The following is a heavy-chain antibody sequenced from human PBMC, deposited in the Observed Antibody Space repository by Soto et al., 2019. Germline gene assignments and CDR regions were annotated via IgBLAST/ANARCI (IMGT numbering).Heavy chain of an antibody. J-gene: IGHJ4*02. Sequence: GGSLRLSCAVSGFTFSSYSMNWVRQAPGKGLEWVSYISSSSSTIYYADSVKGRFTISRDNAKNSLYLQMNSLRAEDTAVYYCARDEYGVVAATPYYFDYWGQGTLVTVSS. V-gene: IGHV3-48*01. CDR3: ARDEYGVVAATPYYFDY. CDR1: GFTFSSYS. D-gene: IGHD2-15*01. CDR2: ISSSSSTI.